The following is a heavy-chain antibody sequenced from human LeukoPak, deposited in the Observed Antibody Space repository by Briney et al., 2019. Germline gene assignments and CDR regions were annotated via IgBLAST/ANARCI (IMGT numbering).Heavy chain of an antibody. CDR3: ALVYYYDSSGYSRFAFDI. D-gene: IGHD3-22*01. CDR1: GYTFTGYY. V-gene: IGHV1-2*02. J-gene: IGHJ3*02. CDR2: INPNSGGT. Sequence: ASVKVSCKASGYTFTGYYMHWVRQAPGQGLEWMGWINPNSGGTNYAQKFQGRVTMTRDTSISTAYMELSRLRSDDTAVYYCALVYYYDSSGYSRFAFDIWGQGTMVTVSS.